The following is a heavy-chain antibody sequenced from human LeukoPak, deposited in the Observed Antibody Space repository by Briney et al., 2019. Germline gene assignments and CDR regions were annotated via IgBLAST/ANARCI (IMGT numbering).Heavy chain of an antibody. V-gene: IGHV4-39*01. CDR2: IYYTGST. CDR1: GGSISTFSYY. J-gene: IGHJ6*02. CDR3: ARPHGLMDV. Sequence: KPSETLSLTCTVSGGSISTFSYYWGWIRQPPGKGLEWIGSIYYTGSTYYNPSLKSRVTISVDTSKNQFSLKLSSVTAADTAVYYCARPHGLMDVWGQGTTVTVSS.